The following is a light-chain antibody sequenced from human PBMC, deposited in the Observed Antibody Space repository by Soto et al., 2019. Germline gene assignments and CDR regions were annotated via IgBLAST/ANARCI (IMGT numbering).Light chain of an antibody. CDR2: DAS. Sequence: EIVLTQSPATLSSSPGERATLSCKASQNVNTYIAWYQHKPGQAPRLLIYDASNRATALPPRFSGSGSGTDFTFTISSLEPEDSGVYYCQQRINWPLTFGGGTKVDIK. CDR1: QNVNTY. J-gene: IGKJ4*01. CDR3: QQRINWPLT. V-gene: IGKV3-11*01.